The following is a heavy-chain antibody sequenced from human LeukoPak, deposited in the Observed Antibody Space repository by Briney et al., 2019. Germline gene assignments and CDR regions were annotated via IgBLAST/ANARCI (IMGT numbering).Heavy chain of an antibody. J-gene: IGHJ4*02. CDR1: GFTFSSYA. CDR3: ARGHIVGAPRHGFDY. V-gene: IGHV3-30-3*01. CDR2: ISYDGSNK. D-gene: IGHD1-26*01. Sequence: PGGSLRLSCAASGFTFSSYAMHWVRQAPGKGLEWVAVISYDGSNKYYADSVKGRFTISRDNSKNTLYLQMNSLRAEDTAVYYCARGHIVGAPRHGFDYWAREPWSPSPQ.